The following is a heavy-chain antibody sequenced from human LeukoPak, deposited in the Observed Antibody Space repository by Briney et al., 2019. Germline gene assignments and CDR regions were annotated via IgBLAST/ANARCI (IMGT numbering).Heavy chain of an antibody. CDR3: ASTGSGDNHSKNRNTPFYY. CDR1: GYTFTGYY. CDR2: IIPILGIA. J-gene: IGHJ4*02. Sequence: SSVKVSCKASGYTFTGYYMLWVRLAPGHALEWIGVIIPILGIANNAQQFQGRVTITADKSTSTAYLELSSLRSEDTAVYYCASTGSGDNHSKNRNTPFYYWGQGTLVTVSS. V-gene: IGHV1-69*10. D-gene: IGHD3-10*01.